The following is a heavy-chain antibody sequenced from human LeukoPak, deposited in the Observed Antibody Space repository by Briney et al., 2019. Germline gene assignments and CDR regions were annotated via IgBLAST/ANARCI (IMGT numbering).Heavy chain of an antibody. J-gene: IGHJ6*02. CDR1: GYTFTVYY. Sequence: ASVTVSFTASGYTFTVYYKHWVRQAHGQGKEGMGWINPNSSGTNYAQYFQGRLTMTRNTSISTAYMELSRLRSDDTAVYYCSRIAVGYGQAGGMDVWGQGTTVTVSS. CDR2: INPNSSGT. V-gene: IGHV1-2*02. D-gene: IGHD5-18*01. CDR3: SRIAVGYGQAGGMDV.